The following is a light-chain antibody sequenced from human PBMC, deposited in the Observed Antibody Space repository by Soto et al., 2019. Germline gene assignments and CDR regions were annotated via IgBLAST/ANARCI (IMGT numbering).Light chain of an antibody. Sequence: EIVMTQSPATLSVSTGERASLSCRASQSVGSNLAWYQQTAGQAPRLLIYGASTMATGIPARFSGSGSGTEFTLTISSLQSEDFAVYSCQQYTNWPYTFGQGTKLEIK. CDR2: GAS. J-gene: IGKJ2*01. CDR3: QQYTNWPYT. V-gene: IGKV3-15*01. CDR1: QSVGSN.